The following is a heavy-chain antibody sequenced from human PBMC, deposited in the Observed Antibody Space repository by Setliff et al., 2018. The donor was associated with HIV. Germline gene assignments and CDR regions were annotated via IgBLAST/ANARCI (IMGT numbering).Heavy chain of an antibody. CDR3: ASWRRSSGLRDFDY. CDR2: IYTSGST. Sequence: TLSLTCTVSGGSISSGSYYWSWIRQPAGKGLEWIGRIYTSGSTKYNPSLKSRVTISVDTSKNQFSLKLSSVTAADTAVYYCASWRRSSGLRDFDYWGQGTLVTVSS. D-gene: IGHD6-19*01. CDR1: GGSISSGSYY. J-gene: IGHJ4*02. V-gene: IGHV4-61*02.